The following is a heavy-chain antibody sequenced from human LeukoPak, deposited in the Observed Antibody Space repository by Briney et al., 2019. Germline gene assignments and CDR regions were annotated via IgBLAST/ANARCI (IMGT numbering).Heavy chain of an antibody. D-gene: IGHD3-3*01. CDR1: GGSISSSSYY. Sequence: SETLSLTCTVAGGSISSSSYYLGWICQPPGKLLPWIASIYYSGSTYYTPSLKSRVTISVDTSKNQSSLKLSSVTAADTAVYYCASFYDGYEYYYYYMDVWGKGTTVTVSS. V-gene: IGHV4-39*01. CDR2: IYYSGST. CDR3: ASFYDGYEYYYYYMDV. J-gene: IGHJ6*03.